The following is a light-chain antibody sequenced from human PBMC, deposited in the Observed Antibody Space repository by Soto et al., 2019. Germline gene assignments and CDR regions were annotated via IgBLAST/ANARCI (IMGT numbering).Light chain of an antibody. J-gene: IGKJ3*01. CDR1: QGIRNF. V-gene: IGKV1-27*01. CDR2: AAS. Sequence: DIQMTQSPTSLSASVGDRVTITCRASQGIRNFVAWYQQKPGKAPKLLIYAASTLQSGVPSRFSGSGSGTDFTLTRNSLQPEDVATYSCQKYSSVPVFGPGTKVEIK. CDR3: QKYSSVPV.